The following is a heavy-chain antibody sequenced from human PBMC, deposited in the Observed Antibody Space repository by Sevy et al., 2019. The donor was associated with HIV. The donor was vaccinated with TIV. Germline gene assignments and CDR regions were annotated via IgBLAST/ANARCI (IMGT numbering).Heavy chain of an antibody. J-gene: IGHJ6*02. CDR2: INQDGSEK. CDR1: GFTFNSYW. D-gene: IGHD5-12*01. CDR3: AREGSSYDTYYNHYGMYV. V-gene: IGHV3-7*01. Sequence: GGSLRLSCSTSGFTFNSYWLTWVRQAPGKGLEWVANINQDGSEKNYVDSVKGRFTIPRDNAKKSVFLQMRALRAADTGVYYCAREGSSYDTYYNHYGMYVWGQGTTVTVSS.